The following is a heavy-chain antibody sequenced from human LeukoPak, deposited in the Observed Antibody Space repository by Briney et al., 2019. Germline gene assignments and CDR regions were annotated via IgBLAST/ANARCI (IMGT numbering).Heavy chain of an antibody. V-gene: IGHV3-7*01. D-gene: IGHD1-26*01. CDR1: GFTFSSYW. CDR2: IKQDGSEK. CDR3: ARDGIVGATYFDY. Sequence: GSLRLSCAASGFTFSSYWMSWVRQAPGKGLEWVANIKQDGSEKYYVDSVKGRFTISRDNAKNSLYLQMNSLRAEDTAVYYCARDGIVGATYFDYWGQGTLVTVSS. J-gene: IGHJ4*02.